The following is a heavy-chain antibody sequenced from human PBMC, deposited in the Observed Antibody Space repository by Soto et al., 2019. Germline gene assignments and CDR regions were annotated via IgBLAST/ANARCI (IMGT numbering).Heavy chain of an antibody. CDR2: ISYDGGSK. CDR3: XXXXXXXXXXXNXAFDF. Sequence: QVQLVESGGGVVQPGWSLRLSCAASGFTFSSYAMHWVRQAPGTGLEWVAVISYDGGSKTYADSVKGCFTISRDNSKNXXSLXXXXXKGEDTXXXXXXXXXXXXXXXXNXAFDFWGQGTMVTVSS. J-gene: IGHJ3*01. V-gene: IGHV3-30-3*01. CDR1: GFTFSSYA.